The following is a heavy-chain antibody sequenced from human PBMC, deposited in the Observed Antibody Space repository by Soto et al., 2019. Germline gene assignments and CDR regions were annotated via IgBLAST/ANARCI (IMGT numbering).Heavy chain of an antibody. CDR1: GFTFSSYG. CDR2: ISYDGSKE. V-gene: IGHV3-30*18. J-gene: IGHJ6*02. CDR3: AKDLRLWSKDYYYYGMDV. Sequence: QVQLVESGGGVVQPGRSLRLSCAASGFTFSSYGMHWVRQAPGKGLERVAVISYDGSKEFYADSVKGRFTISRDNSKNTLYLQMNSLRAEDTAVYYCAKDLRLWSKDYYYYGMDVWGQGTTVIVSS. D-gene: IGHD5-18*01.